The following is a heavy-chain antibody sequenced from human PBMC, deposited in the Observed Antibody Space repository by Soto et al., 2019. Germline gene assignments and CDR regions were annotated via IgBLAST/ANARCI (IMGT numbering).Heavy chain of an antibody. V-gene: IGHV3-64*02. J-gene: IGHJ4*02. CDR3: ATKEGFAY. CDR1: GFTFSSDA. Sequence: PGGSLRLSCAASGFTFSSDAMCWVRQAPGKGLEHITAISKNGDSTFYADSVKGRFTISRDNSKNTLYLQMGSLRAEDMAVYYCATKEGFAYWGQGTLVTVSS. CDR2: ISKNGDST.